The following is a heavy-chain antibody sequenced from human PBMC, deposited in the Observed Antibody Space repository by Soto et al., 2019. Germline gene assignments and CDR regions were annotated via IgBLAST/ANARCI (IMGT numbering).Heavy chain of an antibody. CDR2: IYWDDDK. CDR3: ARPNYGNSSFDY. CDR1: GFSLSTDDVG. J-gene: IGHJ4*02. D-gene: IGHD6-6*01. Sequence: SGPTLVNPTQTLTLTCTFSGFSLSTDDVGVGWIRQPPGKALDWLAVIYWDDDKRYSPSLKSRLTITKDTSKNQVHLTMNNMDPGDTAKYFGARPNYGNSSFDYWGQGARFPV. V-gene: IGHV2-5*02.